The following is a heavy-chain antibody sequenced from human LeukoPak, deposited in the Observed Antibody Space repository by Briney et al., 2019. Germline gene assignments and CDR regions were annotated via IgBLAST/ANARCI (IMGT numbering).Heavy chain of an antibody. D-gene: IGHD6-13*01. CDR2: ISSGSVYI. CDR3: ARTSSSWSQFWFDP. Sequence: GGSLRLSCAASRFTFSDYSMNWVRQAPGKGLQWVASISSGSVYIYYADSMKGRFTISRDNAKNTLYLQMNSLRAEDTAVYYCARTSSSWSQFWFDPWGQGTLVTVSS. CDR1: RFTFSDYS. V-gene: IGHV3-21*04. J-gene: IGHJ5*02.